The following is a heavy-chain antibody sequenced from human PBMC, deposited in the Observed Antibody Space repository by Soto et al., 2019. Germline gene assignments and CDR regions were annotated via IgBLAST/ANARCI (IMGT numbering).Heavy chain of an antibody. CDR1: GGSISNYY. V-gene: IGHV4-59*01. D-gene: IGHD5-18*01. J-gene: IGHJ4*02. CDR3: ARDHPHSYGVYYFDY. Sequence: SETLSLTCTVSGGSISNYYWSWIRQVPGKGLEWIGYIYSSGSTHYNPSLQSRDNISADTSKNQVSLKMNSVTAADTAVYYCARDHPHSYGVYYFDYWGQGTPVTVSS. CDR2: IYSSGST.